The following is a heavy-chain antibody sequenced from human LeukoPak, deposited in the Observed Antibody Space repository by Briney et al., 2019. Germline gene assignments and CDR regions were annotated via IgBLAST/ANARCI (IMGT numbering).Heavy chain of an antibody. J-gene: IGHJ4*02. CDR1: GGSISSSSYY. V-gene: IGHV4-39*07. CDR3: ATARIKLPSSPFDY. Sequence: PSPTLSLTCTVSGGSISSSSYYWGWLRRRPGKGLEWIGNIYYSGSTYYNPSLNSRVTISVDTSKNQVSLKLTSVTAADTAVYYCATARIKLPSSPFDYWGQGALVTVSS. CDR2: IYYSGST. D-gene: IGHD2-15*01.